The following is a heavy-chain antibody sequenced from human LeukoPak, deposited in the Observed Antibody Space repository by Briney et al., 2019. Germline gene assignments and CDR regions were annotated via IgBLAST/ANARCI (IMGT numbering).Heavy chain of an antibody. CDR2: MNPNSGST. Sequence: GASVKVSCKASGYTFTSYDINWVRQATGQGLEWMGWMNPNSGSTGYAQKFQGRVTMTRNTSISTAYMELSSLRSEDTAVYYCARHRTYYYDSSGYSHLYNWFDPWGQGTLVTVSS. V-gene: IGHV1-8*01. CDR1: GYTFTSYD. J-gene: IGHJ5*02. D-gene: IGHD3-22*01. CDR3: ARHRTYYYDSSGYSHLYNWFDP.